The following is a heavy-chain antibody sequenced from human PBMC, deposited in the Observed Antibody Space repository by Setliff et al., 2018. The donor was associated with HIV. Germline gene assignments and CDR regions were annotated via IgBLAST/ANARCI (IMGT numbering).Heavy chain of an antibody. J-gene: IGHJ6*03. CDR1: GFTFSTYG. V-gene: IGHV3-33*06. Sequence: LRLSCAASGFTFSTYGMYWVRQAPGKGLEWVAVIRYDGSNKYYEDSVQGRFTISRDNSKNTLYLQMNSLRAEDTAVYHCAKDRNPWDSSYYMDVWGKGTTVTVSS. CDR2: IRYDGSNK. D-gene: IGHD1-26*01. CDR3: AKDRNPWDSSYYMDV.